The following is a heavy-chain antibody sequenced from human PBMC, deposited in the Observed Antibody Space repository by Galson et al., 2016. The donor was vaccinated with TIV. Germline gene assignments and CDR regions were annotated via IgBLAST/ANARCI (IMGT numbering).Heavy chain of an antibody. J-gene: IGHJ2*01. CDR3: ARHDSSAFSNSYFNL. Sequence: QSGAEVKKTGVSLKISCRGSGYPFSGYYIGWVRQVPGKGLEWMGVVYPGNSHTVYSPYFEGPVTISAGKSTSTAYLQWSSLKASDTAMYYCARHDSSAFSNSYFNLWGRGTLVTVSS. CDR2: VYPGNSHT. CDR1: GYPFSGYY. D-gene: IGHD3-22*01. V-gene: IGHV5-51*01.